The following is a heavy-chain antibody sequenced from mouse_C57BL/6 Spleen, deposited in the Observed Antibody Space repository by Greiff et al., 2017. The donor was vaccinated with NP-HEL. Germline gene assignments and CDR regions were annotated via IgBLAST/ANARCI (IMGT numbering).Heavy chain of an antibody. CDR2: INYDGSST. CDR1: GFTFSDYY. CDR3: ARGAPYYGSSYGWFAY. V-gene: IGHV5-16*01. D-gene: IGHD1-1*01. J-gene: IGHJ3*01. Sequence: EVMLVESEGGLVQPGSSMKLSCTASGFTFSDYYMAWVRQVPEKGLEWVANINYDGSSTYYLDSLKSRFIISRDNAKNILYLQMCSLKSEDTATYYCARGAPYYGSSYGWFAYWGQGTLVTVSA.